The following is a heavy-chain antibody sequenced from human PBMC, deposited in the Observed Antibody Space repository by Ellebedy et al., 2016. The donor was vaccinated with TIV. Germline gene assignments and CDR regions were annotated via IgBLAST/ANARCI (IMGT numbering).Heavy chain of an antibody. D-gene: IGHD6-13*01. Sequence: DSVKGRFTISRDNAKDSLYLQMNSLRDEDTAVYYCTRDEGSAGGMDVWGPGTTVTVSS. J-gene: IGHJ6*02. V-gene: IGHV3-48*02. CDR3: TRDEGSAGGMDV.